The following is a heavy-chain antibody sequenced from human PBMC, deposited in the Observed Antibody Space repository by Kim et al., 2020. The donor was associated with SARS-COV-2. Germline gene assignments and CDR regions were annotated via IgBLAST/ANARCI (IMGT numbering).Heavy chain of an antibody. J-gene: IGHJ6*03. V-gene: IGHV3-48*02. D-gene: IGHD2-8*02. CDR2: ISSSSSTL. CDR3: ARRYCTGGVCSSLAYYYYYMDV. CDR1: GFTFSSYS. Sequence: GGSLRLSCAASGFTFSSYSMNWVRQAPGKGLEWVSYISSSSSTLYYADSLRGRFTISRDNAKNSLYLQMNSLRDEDTAVYYCARRYCTGGVCSSLAYYYYYMDVWGKGTTVTVSS.